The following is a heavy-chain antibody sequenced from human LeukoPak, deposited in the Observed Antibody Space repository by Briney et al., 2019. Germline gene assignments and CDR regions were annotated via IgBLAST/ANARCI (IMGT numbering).Heavy chain of an antibody. D-gene: IGHD2-21*01. V-gene: IGHV3-7*01. CDR1: GFTFSSYW. Sequence: GGSLRLSCAASGFTFSSYWMSWVRQAPGKGLEWVANIKQDGSGKYYVDSVKGRFTISRDNAKNSLYLQMNSLRAEDTAVYYCARDSGDPHYYYYYMDVWGKGTTVTISS. J-gene: IGHJ6*03. CDR3: ARDSGDPHYYYYYMDV. CDR2: IKQDGSGK.